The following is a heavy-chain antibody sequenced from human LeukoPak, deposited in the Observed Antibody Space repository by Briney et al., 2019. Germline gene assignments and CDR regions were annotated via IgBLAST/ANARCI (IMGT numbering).Heavy chain of an antibody. CDR1: GYTFTDYY. D-gene: IGHD3-10*01. Sequence: ASVKVSCTASGYTFTDYYMHWVRQASGQGLEWMGWINPKSGGTNYAQKFQGRVTMTRDTSISTAYMELNRLRSDDTAVYYCARSRITLIRGVIDYWGQGTLVTVSS. V-gene: IGHV1-2*02. CDR2: INPKSGGT. CDR3: ARSRITLIRGVIDY. J-gene: IGHJ4*02.